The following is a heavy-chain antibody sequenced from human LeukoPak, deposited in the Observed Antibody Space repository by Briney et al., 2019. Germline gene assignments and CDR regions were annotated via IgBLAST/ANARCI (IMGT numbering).Heavy chain of an antibody. V-gene: IGHV4-39*07. CDR1: GVSISSGSNY. J-gene: IGHJ5*02. D-gene: IGHD3-16*02. CDR3: ARGLAPYDYVWGSYRPHWFDP. CDR2: INHSGST. Sequence: PSETLSLTCSVSGVSISSGSNYWGWIRQPPGKGLEWIGEINHSGSTNYNPSLKRRVTISVDTSKNQFSLKLSSVTAADTAVYYCARGLAPYDYVWGSYRPHWFDPWGQGTLVTVSS.